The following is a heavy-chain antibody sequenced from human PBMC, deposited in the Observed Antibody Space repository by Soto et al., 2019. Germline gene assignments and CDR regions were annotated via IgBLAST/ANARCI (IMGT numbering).Heavy chain of an antibody. Sequence: SETLSLTCAFSGGSISSDNWWSWFRQPPGKGLEWIGEIYHSGNTNYNPSLKSRVTISVDKSKNQFSLKVTSVTAADTALYYCARVSASSMLRGVVINWGQGTLVTVSS. V-gene: IGHV4-4*02. D-gene: IGHD3-10*01. CDR2: IYHSGNT. J-gene: IGHJ4*02. CDR3: ARVSASSMLRGVVIN. CDR1: GGSISSDNW.